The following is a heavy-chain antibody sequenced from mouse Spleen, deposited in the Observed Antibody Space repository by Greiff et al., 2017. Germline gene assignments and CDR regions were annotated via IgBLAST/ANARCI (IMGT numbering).Heavy chain of an antibody. Sequence: VQLVESGAELMKPGASVKLSCKATGYTFTGYWIEWVKQRPGHGLEWIGEILPGSGSTNYNEKFKGKATFTADTSSNTAYMQLSSLTTEDSAIYYCARPVYYGSSYRYAMDYWGQGTSVTVSS. CDR1: GYTFTGYW. V-gene: IGHV1-9*01. J-gene: IGHJ4*01. CDR3: ARPVYYGSSYRYAMDY. CDR2: ILPGSGST. D-gene: IGHD1-1*01.